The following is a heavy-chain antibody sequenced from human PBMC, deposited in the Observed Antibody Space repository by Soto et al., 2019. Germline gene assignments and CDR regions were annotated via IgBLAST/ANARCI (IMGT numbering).Heavy chain of an antibody. V-gene: IGHV4-59*01. J-gene: IGHJ6*02. CDR1: GGSISSYY. D-gene: IGHD6-19*01. CDR2: IYYSGST. Sequence: SETLSLTCTASGGSISSYYWSWIRQPPGKGLEWIGYIYYSGSTNYNPSLKSRVTISVDTSKNQFSLKLSSVTAADTAVYYCAREAVAGYYYYGMDVWGQGTTVTV. CDR3: AREAVAGYYYYGMDV.